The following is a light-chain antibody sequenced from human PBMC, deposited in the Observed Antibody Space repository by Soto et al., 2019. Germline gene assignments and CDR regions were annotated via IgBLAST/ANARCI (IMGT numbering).Light chain of an antibody. CDR1: SSDVGAYNY. J-gene: IGLJ2*01. CDR2: EVN. V-gene: IGLV2-8*01. Sequence: QSALTQPPSASGSPGQSVTISCTGTSSDVGAYNYVSWYQLHPGKAPKLMIYEVNKRPSGVPDRFSGSKSGNTASLTVSGLQAEDEADYYCSSYAGSNNLVFGGGTKLTVL. CDR3: SSYAGSNNLV.